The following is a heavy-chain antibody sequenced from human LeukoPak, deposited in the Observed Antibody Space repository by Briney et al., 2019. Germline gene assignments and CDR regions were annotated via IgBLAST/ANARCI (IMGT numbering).Heavy chain of an antibody. CDR3: ARGLSSSGWYY. D-gene: IGHD6-19*01. CDR1: GFTFSDYY. J-gene: IGHJ4*02. CDR2: INHSGST. Sequence: GSLRLSCAASGFTFSDYYMSWIRQPPGKGLEWIGEINHSGSTNYNPSLKSRVTISVDTSKNQFSLKLSSVTAADTAVYYCARGLSSSGWYYWGQGTLVTVSS. V-gene: IGHV4-34*01.